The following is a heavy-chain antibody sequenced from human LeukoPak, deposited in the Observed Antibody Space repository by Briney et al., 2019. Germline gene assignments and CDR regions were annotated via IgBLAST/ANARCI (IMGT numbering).Heavy chain of an antibody. Sequence: ASVKVSCKSSGYTFSNYGVTWVRQATGQGLEWMGWMNPNSGNTGYAQKFQGRVTMTRNTSISTAYMELSSLRSEDTAVYYCARGDYDSQTGNYWGQGTLVTVSS. V-gene: IGHV1-8*01. CDR1: GYTFSNYG. J-gene: IGHJ4*02. CDR2: MNPNSGNT. CDR3: ARGDYDSQTGNY. D-gene: IGHD3-22*01.